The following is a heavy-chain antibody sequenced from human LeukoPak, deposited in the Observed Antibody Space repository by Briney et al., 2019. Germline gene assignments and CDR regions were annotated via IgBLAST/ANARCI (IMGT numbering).Heavy chain of an antibody. D-gene: IGHD6-13*01. CDR3: ARSRSSSWYQFGH. Sequence: ASVKVSCKASGYTFTSYDINWVRQATGQGLEWMGWISAYNANTDYAQKFQGRVTMTTDTSTTTAYMELRNLRSDDTAVYYCARSRSSSWYQFGHWGQGTLVTVSS. J-gene: IGHJ4*02. CDR2: ISAYNANT. CDR1: GYTFTSYD. V-gene: IGHV1-18*01.